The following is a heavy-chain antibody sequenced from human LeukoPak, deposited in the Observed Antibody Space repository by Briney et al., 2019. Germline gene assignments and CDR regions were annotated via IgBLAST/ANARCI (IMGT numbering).Heavy chain of an antibody. Sequence: ASVKVSCKASGYTFTGYYMHWVRQAPGQGLEWMGWINPNSGGTNYAQKFQGRVTMIRDTSISTAYMELSRLRSDDTAVYYCALGMTTVRDWFDPWGQGTLVTVSS. J-gene: IGHJ5*02. CDR2: INPNSGGT. CDR3: ALGMTTVRDWFDP. D-gene: IGHD4-11*01. CDR1: GYTFTGYY. V-gene: IGHV1-2*02.